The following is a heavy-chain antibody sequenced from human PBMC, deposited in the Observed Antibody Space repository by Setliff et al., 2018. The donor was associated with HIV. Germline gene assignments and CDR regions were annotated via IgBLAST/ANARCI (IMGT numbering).Heavy chain of an antibody. Sequence: PSETLSLTCAVSGYSISSGYYWGWVRQPPGKGLEWVGNLFQSGNSNYNPSLKSRVTISVDKSSNEFSLRLTSVTAADTAVYFCARGGQLKTSHLDFWSGHPITYFDIWGRGTLVTVSS. CDR1: GYSISSGYY. V-gene: IGHV4-38-2*01. D-gene: IGHD3-3*01. CDR3: ARGGQLKTSHLDFWSGHPITYFDI. CDR2: LFQSGNS. J-gene: IGHJ4*02.